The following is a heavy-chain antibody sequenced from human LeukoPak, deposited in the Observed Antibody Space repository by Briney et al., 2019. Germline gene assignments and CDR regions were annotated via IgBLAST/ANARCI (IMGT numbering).Heavy chain of an antibody. V-gene: IGHV1-2*02. CDR3: AKGFDAADYYWGQGGFDF. Sequence: ASVKVSCKTSGYIFTGHYLHWVRQAPGQGLEWIGWINPNSCDTNYAQKFQGKISMTADTSTSTAYMELRRLRSDDTAVYYCAKGFDAADYYWGQGGFDFWGQGTKVIVSS. D-gene: IGHD3-16*01. CDR1: GYIFTGHY. CDR2: INPNSCDT. J-gene: IGHJ3*01.